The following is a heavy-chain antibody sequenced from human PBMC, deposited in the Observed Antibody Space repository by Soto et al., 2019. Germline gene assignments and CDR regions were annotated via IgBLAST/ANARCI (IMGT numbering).Heavy chain of an antibody. CDR1: GGSFSGYY. V-gene: IGHV4-34*01. D-gene: IGHD6-13*01. CDR2: INHSGST. J-gene: IGHJ5*02. Sequence: SETLSLTCAVYGGSFSGYYWSWIRQPPGKGLEWIGEINHSGSTNYNPSLKSRVTISVDTSKNQFSLKLSSVTAADMAVYYCARGSIAAAGNWFDPWGQGTLVTVSS. CDR3: ARGSIAAAGNWFDP.